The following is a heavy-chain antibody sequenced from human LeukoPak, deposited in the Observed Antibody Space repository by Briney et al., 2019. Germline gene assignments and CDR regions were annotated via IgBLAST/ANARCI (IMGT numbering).Heavy chain of an antibody. CDR1: GFTVSSNY. Sequence: GGSLRLSCVASGFTVSSNYMSWVRQAPGKGLEWVSVIYSAGNTYYADSVKGRFTISRHNSENTLYLHMNSLRVEDTAVYFCARGGTPGCSSGRTDYWGQGTLVTVSS. V-gene: IGHV3-53*04. D-gene: IGHD6-19*01. J-gene: IGHJ4*02. CDR2: IYSAGNT. CDR3: ARGGTPGCSSGRTDY.